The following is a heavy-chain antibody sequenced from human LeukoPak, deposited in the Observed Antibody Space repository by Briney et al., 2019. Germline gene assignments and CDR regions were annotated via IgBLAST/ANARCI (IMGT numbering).Heavy chain of an antibody. D-gene: IGHD3-10*01. J-gene: IGHJ4*02. CDR1: GFTFSSYA. Sequence: GGSLRLSCAASGFTFSSYAMHWVRQAPGKGLEWVAVISYDGSSKYYADSVKGRFTISRDNSKNTLYLQMNSLRAEDTAVYYCARDQLLWFGEFTKFDCWGQGTLVTVSS. CDR2: ISYDGSSK. CDR3: ARDQLLWFGEFTKFDC. V-gene: IGHV3-30-3*01.